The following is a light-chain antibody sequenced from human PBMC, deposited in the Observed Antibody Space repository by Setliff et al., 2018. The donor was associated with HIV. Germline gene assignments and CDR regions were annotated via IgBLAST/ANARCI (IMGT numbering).Light chain of an antibody. CDR3: SSYTTSSTYV. J-gene: IGLJ1*01. CDR1: SSDIGSYNF. CDR2: DVT. V-gene: IGLV2-14*03. Sequence: QSALTQPASVSGSPGQSITISCTGTSSDIGSYNFASWYQQHPGKAPKLMIFDVTRRPSGVSDRFSGSKSGHTASLTISGLQAEDEADYYCSSYTTSSTYVFGTGTKVTVL.